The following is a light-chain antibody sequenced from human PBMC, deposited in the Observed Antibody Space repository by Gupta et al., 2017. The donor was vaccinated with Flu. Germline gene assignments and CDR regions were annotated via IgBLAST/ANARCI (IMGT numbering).Light chain of an antibody. V-gene: IGKV4-1*01. J-gene: IGKJ5*01. CDR3: QQYDSPPQT. CDR1: QSVLYSSTNKNY. CDR2: WAS. Sequence: DIVMTQSPDSLAVSLGERATINCKSSQSVLYSSTNKNYLAWYQQKPGQPPKLLIYWASTRESGVPDRFSGSGSGTDFTLTISSLQAEDVAVYYCQQYDSPPQTFGQGTRLEI.